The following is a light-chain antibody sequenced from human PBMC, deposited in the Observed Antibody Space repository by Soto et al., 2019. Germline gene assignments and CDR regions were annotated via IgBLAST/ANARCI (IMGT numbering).Light chain of an antibody. V-gene: IGKV3-20*01. CDR1: QSVGSSY. CDR3: QQYNSYGT. J-gene: IGKJ1*01. CDR2: ATS. Sequence: PGERATLSCRASQSVGSSYLAWYQQKPGQAPRLLIYATSSRATGIPDRFSGSGSGTDFTLTISSLQPDDFATYYCQQYNSYGTCGQGTKVDI.